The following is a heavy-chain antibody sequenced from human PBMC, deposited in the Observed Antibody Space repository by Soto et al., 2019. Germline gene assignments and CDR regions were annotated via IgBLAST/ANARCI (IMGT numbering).Heavy chain of an antibody. V-gene: IGHV1-3*01. CDR3: ARVQVALRYFDWLLSPLDY. D-gene: IGHD3-9*01. Sequence: GASVKVSCKASGYTFTSYAMHWVRQAPGQRLEWMGWINAGNGNTKYSQKFQGRVTITRDTSASTAYMELSSLRSEDTAVYYCARVQVALRYFDWLLSPLDYWGQGTLVTVSS. CDR2: INAGNGNT. CDR1: GYTFTSYA. J-gene: IGHJ4*02.